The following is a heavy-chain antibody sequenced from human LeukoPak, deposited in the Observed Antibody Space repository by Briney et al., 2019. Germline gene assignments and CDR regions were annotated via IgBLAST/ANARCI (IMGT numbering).Heavy chain of an antibody. J-gene: IGHJ6*02. D-gene: IGHD2-15*01. CDR2: IIPILGIA. CDR1: GGTFSSYA. Sequence: ASVKVSCKASGGTFSSYAISWVRQAPGQGLEWMGRIIPILGIANYAQKLQGRVTITADKSTSTAYMELSSLRSEDTAVYYCARGFQLLPPYYYYGMDVWGQGTTVTVSS. CDR3: ARGFQLLPPYYYYGMDV. V-gene: IGHV1-69*04.